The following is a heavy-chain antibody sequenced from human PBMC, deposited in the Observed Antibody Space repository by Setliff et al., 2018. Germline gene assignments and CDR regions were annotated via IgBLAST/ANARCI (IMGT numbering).Heavy chain of an antibody. CDR3: AKGGYCSGGSCYSIHAFDI. D-gene: IGHD2-15*01. CDR1: GFTFSSYG. J-gene: IGHJ3*02. V-gene: IGHV3-33*06. CDR2: IWYDGSNK. Sequence: GESLKISCAASGFTFSSYGMHWVRQAPGKGLEWVAVIWYDGSNKYYADSVKGRFTISRDNSKNTLYLQMNSLRAEDTAVYYCAKGGYCSGGSCYSIHAFDIWGQGTKVTV.